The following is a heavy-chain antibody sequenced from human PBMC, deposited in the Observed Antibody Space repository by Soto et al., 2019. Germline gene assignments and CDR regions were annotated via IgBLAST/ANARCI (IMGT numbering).Heavy chain of an antibody. Sequence: QVQLVESGGGVVRPGGSLRLSCAASGFTFSYYHIHWVRQAPGKGLEWLTVISNDGTYKYYADSVKGRFTNSRDNSKNTIYLQMAGLRAEDTGVYYWGNDQSTTRDHYFLMDVWGQGTTVTVSS. CDR2: ISNDGTYK. D-gene: IGHD1-1*01. J-gene: IGHJ6*02. CDR1: GFTFSYYH. V-gene: IGHV3-30*18. CDR3: GNDQSTTRDHYFLMDV.